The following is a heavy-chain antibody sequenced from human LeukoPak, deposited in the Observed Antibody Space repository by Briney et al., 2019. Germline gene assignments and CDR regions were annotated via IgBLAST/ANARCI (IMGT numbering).Heavy chain of an antibody. CDR2: IYSGGST. J-gene: IGHJ4*02. D-gene: IGHD6-19*01. V-gene: IGHV3-66*01. CDR3: ARDREYSSGWFGPHFDY. Sequence: GGSLRLSCAASGFTVSSNYMSWVRQAPGKGLEWVSVIYSGGSTYYADSVKGRFTISRDNSKNTLYLQMNSLRAEDTAVYYCARDREYSSGWFGPHFDYWGQGTLVTVSS. CDR1: GFTVSSNY.